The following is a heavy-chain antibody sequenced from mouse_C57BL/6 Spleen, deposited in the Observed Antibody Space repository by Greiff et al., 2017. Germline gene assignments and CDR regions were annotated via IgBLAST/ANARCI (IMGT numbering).Heavy chain of an antibody. J-gene: IGHJ4*01. V-gene: IGHV1-26*01. CDR3: ARRDDGYYFMDY. Sequence: EVQLQQSGPELVKPGASVKISCKASGYTFTDYYMNWVKQSHGKSLEWIGDINPNNGGTSYNQKFKGKATLTVDKSSSTAYMELRSLTSEDSAVYYCARRDDGYYFMDYWGQGTSVTVSS. CDR1: GYTFTDYY. D-gene: IGHD2-3*01. CDR2: INPNNGGT.